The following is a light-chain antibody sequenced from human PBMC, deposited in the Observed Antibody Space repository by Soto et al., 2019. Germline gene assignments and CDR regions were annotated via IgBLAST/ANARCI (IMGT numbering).Light chain of an antibody. CDR1: SGSIASNY. CDR2: EDN. Sequence: NFMLTQPHSVSESPGKTVTISCTGSSGSIASNYVQWYQQRPGSAPTTVIYEDNQRPSVVPDRFSGSIDSSSNSASLTISGLKTEDEADYYCQSYDSSNVVFGGGTQLTVL. J-gene: IGLJ2*01. CDR3: QSYDSSNVV. V-gene: IGLV6-57*02.